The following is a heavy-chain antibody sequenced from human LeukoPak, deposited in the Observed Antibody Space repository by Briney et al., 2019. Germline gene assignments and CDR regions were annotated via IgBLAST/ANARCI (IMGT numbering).Heavy chain of an antibody. D-gene: IGHD3-22*01. V-gene: IGHV3-53*05. CDR3: VKEEYYYDSSGYLYYYYYGMDV. Sequence: GGSPRLSCAASGFTVSSNFMMWVRQAPGKGLEWVSFIYSDGSTYYADSVKGRFTISRDNSKNTLYLQMSSLRAEDTAVYYCVKEEYYYDSSGYLYYYYYGMDVWGQGTTVTVSS. J-gene: IGHJ6*02. CDR1: GFTVSSNF. CDR2: IYSDGST.